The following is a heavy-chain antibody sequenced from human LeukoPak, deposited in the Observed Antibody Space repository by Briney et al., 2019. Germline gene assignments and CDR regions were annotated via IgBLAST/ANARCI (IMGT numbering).Heavy chain of an antibody. V-gene: IGHV4-61*02. J-gene: IGHJ4*02. CDR3: ARESPLGHYFDY. CDR1: GGSISSGSYY. Sequence: SQTLSLTCTVSGGSISSGSYYWSWIRQPAGKGLEWIGRIYTSGSTNYNPSLKSRVTISVDTSKNQFSQKLSSVTAADTAVYYCARESPLGHYFDYWGQGTLVTVSS. D-gene: IGHD3-16*01. CDR2: IYTSGST.